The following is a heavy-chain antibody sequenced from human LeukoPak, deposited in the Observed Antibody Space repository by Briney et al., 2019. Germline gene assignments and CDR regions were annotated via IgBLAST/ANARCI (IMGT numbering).Heavy chain of an antibody. J-gene: IGHJ4*02. D-gene: IGHD1-26*01. CDR2: IDHSGST. Sequence: SETLSLTCAVYGGSFSGYYWSWIRQPPGKGLEWIGEIDHSGSTNYNPSLKSRVTISVDTSKNQFSLKLSSVTAADTAVYYCARGWGYSGGYYKELYFDYWGQGTLVTVSS. CDR1: GGSFSGYY. V-gene: IGHV4-34*01. CDR3: ARGWGYSGGYYKELYFDY.